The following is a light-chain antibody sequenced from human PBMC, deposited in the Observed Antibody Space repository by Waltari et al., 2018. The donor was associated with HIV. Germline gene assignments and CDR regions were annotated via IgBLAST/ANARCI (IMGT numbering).Light chain of an antibody. J-gene: IGKJ2*01. CDR1: QDISNY. CDR2: DAS. Sequence: DIQMTQSPSSLSASVGDRVTITCQASQDISNYLNWYQQKPGKAPKLLIFDASNLETGVPSRFSGSGSGTDFTFTISSLQPEDIATYYCMQALQTPRTFGQGTKLEIK. CDR3: MQALQTPRT. V-gene: IGKV1-33*01.